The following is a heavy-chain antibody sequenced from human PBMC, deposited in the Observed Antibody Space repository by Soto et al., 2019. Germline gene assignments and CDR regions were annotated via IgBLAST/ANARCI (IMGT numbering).Heavy chain of an antibody. V-gene: IGHV3-23*01. Sequence: EVQLLESGGRLVPPGGSLRLSCEGSRLSFSNYAMTWARQAPGEGLEWVSSITGSGGGTTYADSVKGRFTISRDNSKNILYLQMDSLRADDTAVYYCSTDPNGDYIGAFDNWGQGTMVTVSS. D-gene: IGHD4-17*01. J-gene: IGHJ3*02. CDR3: STDPNGDYIGAFDN. CDR2: ITGSGGGT. CDR1: RLSFSNYA.